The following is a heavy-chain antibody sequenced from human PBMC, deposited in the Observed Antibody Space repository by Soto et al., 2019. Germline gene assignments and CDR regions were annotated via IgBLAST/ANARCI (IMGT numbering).Heavy chain of an antibody. D-gene: IGHD5-12*01. CDR3: ARPTKAATTFLEYYYYGMDV. CDR1: GFTFSSYS. J-gene: IGHJ6*02. V-gene: IGHV3-21*01. Sequence: PGGSLRLSCAASGFTFSSYSMNWVRQAPGKGLEWVSSISSSSSYIYYADSVKGRFTISRDNAKNSLYLQMNSLRAEDTAVYYCARPTKAATTFLEYYYYGMDVWGQGTTVTVSS. CDR2: ISSSSSYI.